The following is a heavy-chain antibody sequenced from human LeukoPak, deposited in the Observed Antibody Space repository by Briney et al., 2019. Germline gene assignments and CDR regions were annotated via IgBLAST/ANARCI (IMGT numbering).Heavy chain of an antibody. Sequence: PGGSLRLSCAASGFTFSSYAMSWVRQAPGKGLEWVSVIYSGGSTYYADSVKGRFTISRDSSKNTLYLQMNSLRAEDTAIYYCARDYHGDGSAWGQGTLVTVSS. CDR1: GFTFSSYA. CDR2: IYSGGST. V-gene: IGHV3-23*03. J-gene: IGHJ4*02. CDR3: ARDYHGDGSA. D-gene: IGHD3-10*01.